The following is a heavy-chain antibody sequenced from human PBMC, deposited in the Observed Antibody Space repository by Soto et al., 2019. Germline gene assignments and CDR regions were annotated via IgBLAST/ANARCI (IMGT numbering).Heavy chain of an antibody. V-gene: IGHV1-69*13. CDR3: ASRVGYCSGGSCNDAFDI. Sequence: SVKVSCKASGYTFTSYAISWVRQAPGQGLEWMGGIIPIFGTANYAQKFQGRVTITADESTSTAYMELSSLRSEDTAVYYCASRVGYCSGGSCNDAFDIWGQGTMVTVSS. CDR2: IIPIFGTA. J-gene: IGHJ3*02. CDR1: GYTFTSYA. D-gene: IGHD2-15*01.